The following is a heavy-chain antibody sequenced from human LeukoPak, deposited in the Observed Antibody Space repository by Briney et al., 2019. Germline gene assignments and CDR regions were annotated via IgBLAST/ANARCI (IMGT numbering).Heavy chain of an antibody. V-gene: IGHV4-59*08. CDR3: AMQVGIYGDYNNWFDP. D-gene: IGHD4-17*01. J-gene: IGHJ5*02. Sequence: SETLSLTCTVSGAPLNNYYWNWVRQPPGKELEWIANVDYSGSTRYNPSLKSRATMSLDSSKNQFSFRLTSVTAADMAVYYCAMQVGIYGDYNNWFDPWGQGARVTVSS. CDR1: GAPLNNYY. CDR2: VDYSGST.